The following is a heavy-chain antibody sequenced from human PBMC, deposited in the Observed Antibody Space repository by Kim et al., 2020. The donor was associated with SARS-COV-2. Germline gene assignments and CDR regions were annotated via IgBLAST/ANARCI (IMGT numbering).Heavy chain of an antibody. CDR1: EFILSGYF. J-gene: IGHJ4*02. Sequence: ASVKVSCKASEFILSGYFIHWVRQAPGQGLEWMGRINPSGGGTNYAERFQGRVTMTGDTDTSTSTAYMELSRLRSDDTAIYYCARSGAGGPLKMDFWGQGTLVTVSS. V-gene: IGHV1-2*06. CDR2: INPSGGGT. D-gene: IGHD3-10*01. CDR3: ARSGAGGPLKMDF.